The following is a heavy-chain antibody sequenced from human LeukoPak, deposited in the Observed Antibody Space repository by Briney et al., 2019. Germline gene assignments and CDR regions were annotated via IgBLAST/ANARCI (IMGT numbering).Heavy chain of an antibody. D-gene: IGHD6-6*01. CDR2: IYYSGGT. J-gene: IGHJ4*02. CDR1: GGSFSGHY. CDR3: ARESYSSSYLFDF. Sequence: PSETLSLTCTVSGGSFSGHYWSWIRQPPGKGLEWIGYIYYSGGTNYNPSLKSRVTISVDTSKNHFSLRLSSVTAADTAVYYCARESYSSSYLFDFWGQGTLVTVSS. V-gene: IGHV4-59*11.